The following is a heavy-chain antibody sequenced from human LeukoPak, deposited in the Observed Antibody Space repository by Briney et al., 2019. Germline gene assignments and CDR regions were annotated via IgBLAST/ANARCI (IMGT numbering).Heavy chain of an antibody. J-gene: IGHJ6*03. Sequence: SGGSLRLSCAASGFSFSDYGMHWVRQAPGEGLEWISFIRYDGINAYYADSVKGRFTISRDNSKNTLYLQMNSLRAEDTAVYYCAKEGSLTHYGYYYYYMDVWGKGTTVTISS. CDR3: AKEGSLTHYGYYYYYMDV. D-gene: IGHD4-17*01. CDR2: IRYDGINA. V-gene: IGHV3-30*02. CDR1: GFSFSDYG.